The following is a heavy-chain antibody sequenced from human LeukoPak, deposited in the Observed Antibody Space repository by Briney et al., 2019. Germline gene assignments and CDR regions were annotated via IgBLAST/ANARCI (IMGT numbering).Heavy chain of an antibody. CDR1: GFTFSDYY. CDR2: ISSSGSTI. CDR3: ARSLYYGDYGFLNWFDP. Sequence: KTGGSLRLSCAASGFTFSDYYMSWIRQAPGKGLEWVSYISSSGSTIYYADSVKGRFTISRDNAKNSLYLQMNSLRAEDTAVYYCARSLYYGDYGFLNWFDPWGQGTLVTVSS. J-gene: IGHJ5*02. V-gene: IGHV3-11*01. D-gene: IGHD4-17*01.